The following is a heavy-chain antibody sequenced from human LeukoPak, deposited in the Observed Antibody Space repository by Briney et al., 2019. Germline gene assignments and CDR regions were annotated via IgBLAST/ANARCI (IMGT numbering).Heavy chain of an antibody. Sequence: PSETLSLTCTVSGGSVSSYYWSWIRRPPGRGLEWIGEIDHSGSTNYNPSLKSRVTISIDTSKNQFSLKLSSVTAADTALYYCARGPGTWYYYWGQGTLVTVSS. D-gene: IGHD6-13*01. V-gene: IGHV4-34*01. CDR2: IDHSGST. J-gene: IGHJ4*02. CDR3: ARGPGTWYYY. CDR1: GGSVSSYY.